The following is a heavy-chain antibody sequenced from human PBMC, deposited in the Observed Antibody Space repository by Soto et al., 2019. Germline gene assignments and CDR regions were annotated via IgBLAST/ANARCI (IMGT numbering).Heavy chain of an antibody. D-gene: IGHD6-13*01. CDR3: AKDLRGSIAAAYNWFDP. V-gene: IGHV3-23*01. Sequence: GGFLRLSCAASGFTFSSYAMSWVRQAPGKGLEWVSAISGSGGSTYYADSVKGRFTISRDNSKNTLYLQMNSLRAEDTAVYYCAKDLRGSIAAAYNWFDPWGQGTLVTVSS. CDR1: GFTFSSYA. CDR2: ISGSGGST. J-gene: IGHJ5*02.